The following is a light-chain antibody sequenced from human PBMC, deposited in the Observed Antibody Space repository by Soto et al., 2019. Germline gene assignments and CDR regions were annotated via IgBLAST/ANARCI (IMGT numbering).Light chain of an antibody. V-gene: IGKV1-39*01. J-gene: IGKJ2*01. CDR3: QQTFTTPPT. CDR2: AES. CDR1: RSIGTL. Sequence: DIHMTQSPSSLSASVGDRVTITCRASRSIGTLLHWYQHKPGKAPNLLISAESNLQSGVPSRFTGSGSGTEVTLTISSLQPGDFSTYFCQQTFTTPPTFGRGTQVEIK.